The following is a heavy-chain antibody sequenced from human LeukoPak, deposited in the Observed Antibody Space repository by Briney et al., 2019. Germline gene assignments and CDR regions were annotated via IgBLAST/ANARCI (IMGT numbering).Heavy chain of an antibody. CDR2: IYYSGST. J-gene: IGHJ4*02. CDR3: ARIDSSGYYFDY. CDR1: GGSISSYY. Sequence: SETLSLTCTVSGGSISSYYWGWIRQPPGKGLEWIGSIYYSGSTYYNPSLKSRVTISVDTSKNQFSLKLSSVTAADTAVYYCARIDSSGYYFDYWGQGTLVTVSS. D-gene: IGHD3-22*01. V-gene: IGHV4-39*07.